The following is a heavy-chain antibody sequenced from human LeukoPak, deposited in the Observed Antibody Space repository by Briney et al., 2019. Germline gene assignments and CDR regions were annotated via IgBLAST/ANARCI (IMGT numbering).Heavy chain of an antibody. D-gene: IGHD5-24*01. CDR2: INPNSGGT. J-gene: IGHJ4*02. Sequence: APVKVSCKASGYTFTGYYMHWVRQAPGQGLEWMGWINPNSGGTNYAQKFQGRVTMTRDTSISTAYMELSRLRSDDTAVYYCARVEMATNPNLDYWGQGTLVTVSS. CDR1: GYTFTGYY. V-gene: IGHV1-2*02. CDR3: ARVEMATNPNLDY.